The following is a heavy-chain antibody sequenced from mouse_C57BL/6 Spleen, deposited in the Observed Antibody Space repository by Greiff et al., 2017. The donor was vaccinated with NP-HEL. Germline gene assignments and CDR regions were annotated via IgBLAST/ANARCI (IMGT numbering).Heavy chain of an antibody. Sequence: VQLQQSGAELVKPGASVKLSCTASGFNIKDYYMHWVKQRTEQGLEWIGRIDPEAGETKYAPKFQGKATITADKSSNTAYLQLSSLTSEDTAVYYVARTTVVATEFDVWGTGTTVTVSS. CDR1: GFNIKDYY. J-gene: IGHJ1*03. D-gene: IGHD1-1*01. CDR2: IDPEAGET. V-gene: IGHV14-2*01. CDR3: ARTTVVATEFDV.